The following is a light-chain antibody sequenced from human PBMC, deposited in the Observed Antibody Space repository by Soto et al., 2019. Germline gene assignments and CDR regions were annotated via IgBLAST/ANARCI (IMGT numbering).Light chain of an antibody. CDR2: EVS. Sequence: QSVLTQPASVSGSPGQSITISCTGTSSDVGGYNYVSWYQQHPGKAPKVMIYEVSNRPSGVSNRFSGSKSGNTASLTISGLQAEDEADYYCSSYRSSTTVGVVFGGGTKLTVL. CDR1: SSDVGGYNY. CDR3: SSYRSSTTVGVV. J-gene: IGLJ2*01. V-gene: IGLV2-14*01.